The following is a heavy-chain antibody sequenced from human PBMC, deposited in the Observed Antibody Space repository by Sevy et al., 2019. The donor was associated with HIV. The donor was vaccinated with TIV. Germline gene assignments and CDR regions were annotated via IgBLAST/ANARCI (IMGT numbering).Heavy chain of an antibody. V-gene: IGHV3-33*01. J-gene: IGHJ4*02. CDR2: IWNDGSNK. CDR3: ARGGDFNDRSAKRDFDY. CDR1: GFTFSNYG. Sequence: GGSLRLSCAASGFTFSNYGMHWVRQAPGKGLEWVAVIWNDGSNKYYADSVKGRFTISRDNSKNKLYLQMNSLRVEDTAVYFCARGGDFNDRSAKRDFDYWCQGTLVTVSS. D-gene: IGHD3-22*01.